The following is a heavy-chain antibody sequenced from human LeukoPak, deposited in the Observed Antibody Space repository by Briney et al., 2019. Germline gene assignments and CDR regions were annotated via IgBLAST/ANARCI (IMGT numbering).Heavy chain of an antibody. CDR2: ISAYNGNT. V-gene: IGHV1-18*01. J-gene: IGHJ3*02. CDR1: GYTFTSYG. Sequence: ASVKVSCKASGYTFTSYGISWVRQAPGQGLEWMGWISAYNGNTNYAQKLQVRVTMTTDTSTSTAYMELRSLRSDDTAMYYCARRGNWNLGNAFDIWGQGTMVTVSS. D-gene: IGHD1-7*01. CDR3: ARRGNWNLGNAFDI.